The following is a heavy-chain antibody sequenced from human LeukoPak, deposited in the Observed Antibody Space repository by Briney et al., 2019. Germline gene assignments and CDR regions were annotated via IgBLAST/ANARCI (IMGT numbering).Heavy chain of an antibody. J-gene: IGHJ4*02. Sequence: NPSETLSLTCAVYGGSFSGYYWSWIRQPPGKGLEWIGEINHSGSTNYSPSLKSRVTISVDTSKNQFSLKLSSVTAADTAVYYCATSGGILTGYHDWGQGTLVTVSS. CDR3: ATSGGILTGYHD. CDR2: INHSGST. V-gene: IGHV4-34*01. CDR1: GGSFSGYY. D-gene: IGHD3-9*01.